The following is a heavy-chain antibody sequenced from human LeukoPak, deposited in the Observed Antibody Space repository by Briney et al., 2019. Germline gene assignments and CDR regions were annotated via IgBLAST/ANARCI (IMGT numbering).Heavy chain of an antibody. CDR1: GFSFSDNY. Sequence: GGSLRLSCAASGFSFSDNYMSRIRQAPGKGLEWVSYISGSGSNIYYGDSVKGRFNISRDNAKNSLYLQMNSLRADDTAVYYCARVPIAAAGIGYWGQGTLVTVSS. D-gene: IGHD6-13*01. V-gene: IGHV3-11*04. CDR2: ISGSGSNI. CDR3: ARVPIAAAGIGY. J-gene: IGHJ4*02.